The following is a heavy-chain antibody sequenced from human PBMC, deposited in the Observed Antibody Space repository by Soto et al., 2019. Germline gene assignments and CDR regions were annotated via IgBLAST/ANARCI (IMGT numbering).Heavy chain of an antibody. D-gene: IGHD3-22*01. CDR2: INAGNGNT. Sequence: GSMEGSRQGFGYTLTSYSFHLVGQAPGQRLEWMGWINAGNGNTKYSQKFQGRVTITRDTSASTAYMELSSLRSEDTAVYYCARSSGYYYVDYWGQGTLVTVSS. V-gene: IGHV1-3*01. J-gene: IGHJ4*02. CDR1: GYTLTSYS. CDR3: ARSSGYYYVDY.